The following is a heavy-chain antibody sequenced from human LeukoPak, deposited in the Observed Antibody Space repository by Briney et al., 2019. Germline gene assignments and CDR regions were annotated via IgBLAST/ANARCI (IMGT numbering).Heavy chain of an antibody. V-gene: IGHV3-7*01. CDR1: GFSFDTYW. Sequence: PGGSLRLSCAVSGFSFDTYWMTWVRQAPGKGLEWVANIKQDGSEKYYVDSVKGRFTISRDNAKNSLYLQMNSLRAEDTAVYYCARHPYGVLDCWGQGTLVTVSS. CDR2: IKQDGSEK. D-gene: IGHD4-17*01. CDR3: ARHPYGVLDC. J-gene: IGHJ4*02.